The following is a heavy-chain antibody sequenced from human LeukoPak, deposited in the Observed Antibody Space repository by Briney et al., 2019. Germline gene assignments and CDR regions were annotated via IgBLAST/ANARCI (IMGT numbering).Heavy chain of an antibody. V-gene: IGHV1-2*02. CDR3: ARDVFSDYGGNGETMVY. D-gene: IGHD4-23*01. Sequence: GASVKVSCKASANTFTDYYMHWVRQAPGQRLEWMGWINPNSGGTNYAQKFQGRVTMTRDTSISTAYMELSRLRSDDTAVYYCARDVFSDYGGNGETMVYWGQGTLVTVSS. CDR1: ANTFTDYY. J-gene: IGHJ4*02. CDR2: INPNSGGT.